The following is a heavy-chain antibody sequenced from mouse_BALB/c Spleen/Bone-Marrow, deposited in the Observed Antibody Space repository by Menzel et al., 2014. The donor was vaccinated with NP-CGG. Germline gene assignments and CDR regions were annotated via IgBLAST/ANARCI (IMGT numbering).Heavy chain of an antibody. D-gene: IGHD1-1*01. V-gene: IGHV1-7*01. Sequence: QVQLQQSGAELAKPGASVKMSCKASGYTFTNYWMHWVKQRPGQGLEWIGYINPSTGYTEYNQKFKDKATLTADKSSSTAYMQLSSLTSEDSAVYYCARIYYYGRDYWGQGITLTVSS. J-gene: IGHJ2*01. CDR3: ARIYYYGRDY. CDR1: GYTFTNYW. CDR2: INPSTGYT.